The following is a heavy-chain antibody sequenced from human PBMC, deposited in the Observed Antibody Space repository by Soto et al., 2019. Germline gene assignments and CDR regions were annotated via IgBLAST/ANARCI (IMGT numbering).Heavy chain of an antibody. Sequence: ASVKVSCKASGYTFTSYGISWVRQAPGQGLERMGWISAYNGNTNYAQKLQGRVTMTTDTSTSTAYVELRSLRSDDTAVYYCARDSRYFDWLLPDYWGQGTLVTVSS. J-gene: IGHJ4*02. D-gene: IGHD3-9*01. CDR1: GYTFTSYG. V-gene: IGHV1-18*01. CDR3: ARDSRYFDWLLPDY. CDR2: ISAYNGNT.